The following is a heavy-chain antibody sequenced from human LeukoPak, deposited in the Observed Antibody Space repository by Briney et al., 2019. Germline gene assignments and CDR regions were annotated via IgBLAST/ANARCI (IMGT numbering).Heavy chain of an antibody. CDR2: ISYDGSNK. CDR1: GFTFSSYA. V-gene: IGHV3-30-3*02. Sequence: GGSLRLSCAASGFTFSSYAMHWVRQAPGKGLEWVAVISYDGSNKYYADSVKGRFTISRDNSKNTLYLQMNSLRAEDTAVYYCAKWKYSNSGIDDYWGQGTLVTVSS. J-gene: IGHJ4*02. D-gene: IGHD6-6*01. CDR3: AKWKYSNSGIDDY.